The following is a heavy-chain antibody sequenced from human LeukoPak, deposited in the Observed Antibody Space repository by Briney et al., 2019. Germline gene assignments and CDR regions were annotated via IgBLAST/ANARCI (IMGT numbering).Heavy chain of an antibody. J-gene: IGHJ3*02. V-gene: IGHV6-1*01. CDR3: ARGEMGTMWMVALDI. CDR1: GDCVSSNSAA. CDR2: TYYRSKWYN. D-gene: IGHD5-24*01. Sequence: SQTLSLTCAITGDCVSSNSAAWNWIRQSPSRGLEWLGRTYYRSKWYNDYAVSVKSRITINPDTSKNQFSLQLNSVSPEDTAVYYCARGEMGTMWMVALDIWGQGTMVTVSS.